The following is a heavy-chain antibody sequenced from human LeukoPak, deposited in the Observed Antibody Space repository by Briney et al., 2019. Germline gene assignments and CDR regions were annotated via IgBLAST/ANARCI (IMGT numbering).Heavy chain of an antibody. CDR1: GYSFTNYW. V-gene: IGHV5-51*01. Sequence: GESLKISCKGSGYSFTNYWIGWVRQMPGKGLEWLGIIYPGDSDTRYSPSFQGQVTISADKSISTAYLQWSSLKASDTAMYYCARHTGYCSSTSCSTSGYYYMDVWGKGTTVTVSS. CDR2: IYPGDSDT. J-gene: IGHJ6*03. D-gene: IGHD2-2*03. CDR3: ARHTGYCSSTSCSTSGYYYMDV.